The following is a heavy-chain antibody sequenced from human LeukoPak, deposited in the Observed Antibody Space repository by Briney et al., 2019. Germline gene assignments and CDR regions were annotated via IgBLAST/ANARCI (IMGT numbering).Heavy chain of an antibody. CDR3: AKPLSPVLTAIWWDS. CDR2: ISGSGDIT. D-gene: IGHD2-21*02. CDR1: GFPFSIHG. J-gene: IGHJ4*02. V-gene: IGHV3-23*01. Sequence: GGSLRLSCAASGFPFSIHGMSWVRQAPGKGLELVSVISGSGDITYYADSVKGRFTISRDNSKNTVFLQMNSLRAEDTAVYYCAKPLSPVLTAIWWDSWGQGTLVTVSS.